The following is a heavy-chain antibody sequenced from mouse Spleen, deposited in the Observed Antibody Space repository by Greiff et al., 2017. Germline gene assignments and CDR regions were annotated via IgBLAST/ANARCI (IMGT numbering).Heavy chain of an antibody. V-gene: IGHV14-4*01. CDR2: IDPENGDT. J-gene: IGHJ3*01. CDR1: GYNITDDY. CDR3: STRWEGAY. D-gene: IGHD1-1*02. Sequence: VQLQQPGAELVRPGASVKLSCTASGYNITDDYMTWVKQRPEQGLEWIGWIDPENGDTEYASKFQGKATITADTSSNTAYLQLSSLTSEDTAVYYCSTRWEGAYWGQGTLVTVSA.